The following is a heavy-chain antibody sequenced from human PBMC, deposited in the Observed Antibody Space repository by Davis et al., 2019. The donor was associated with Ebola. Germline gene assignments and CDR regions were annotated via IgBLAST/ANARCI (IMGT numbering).Heavy chain of an antibody. D-gene: IGHD2-15*01. CDR2: IYYSGST. CDR3: ARRFEGGFDYFDY. CDR1: AGSISSSSYY. V-gene: IGHV4-39*01. Sequence: MPSETLSLTCTVSAGSISSSSYYWGWIRQPPGKGLEWIGSIYYSGSTYYNPSLKSRVTVSVDTSKNQFSLKLRSVTAADTAVYYCARRFEGGFDYFDYWGQGTLVTVSS. J-gene: IGHJ4*02.